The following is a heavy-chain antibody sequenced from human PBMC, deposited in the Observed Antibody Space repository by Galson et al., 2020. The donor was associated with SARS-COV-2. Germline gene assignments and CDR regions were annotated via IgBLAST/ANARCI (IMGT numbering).Heavy chain of an antibody. J-gene: IGHJ5*02. D-gene: IGHD3-3*01. CDR3: ARHTWEMYYDCWSGLGFWFDP. Sequence: SETLSLTCTVSGGSISSSSYYWGWIRQPPGKGLEWIGSIYYSGSTYYNPSLKSRVTISVDTSKNQFSLKLGSVTSADTAVYYCARHTWEMYYDCWSGLGFWFDPWGQGTLVTVSS. CDR2: IYYSGST. CDR1: GGSISSSSYY. V-gene: IGHV4-39*01.